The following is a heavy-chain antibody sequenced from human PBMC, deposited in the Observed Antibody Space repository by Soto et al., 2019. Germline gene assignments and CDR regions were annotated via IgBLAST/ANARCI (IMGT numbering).Heavy chain of an antibody. CDR3: AKDQGSGSYFNYYGMDV. D-gene: IGHD3-10*01. Sequence: QVQLVESGGGVVQPGRSLRLSCAASGFTFSSYGMHWVRQAPGKGLEWVAVISYDGSNKYYADSVKGRFTISRDNSKNPLYLQMNSLGAEDTAVYYGAKDQGSGSYFNYYGMDVWGQGTTVTVSS. CDR1: GFTFSSYG. CDR2: ISYDGSNK. J-gene: IGHJ6*02. V-gene: IGHV3-30*18.